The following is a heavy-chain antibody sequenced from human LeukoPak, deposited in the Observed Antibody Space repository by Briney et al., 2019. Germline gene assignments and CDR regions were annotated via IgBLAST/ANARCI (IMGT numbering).Heavy chain of an antibody. CDR3: ARDSGSYDY. J-gene: IGHJ4*02. CDR2: ISYDGSNK. Sequence: GRSLRLSCAASGFTFSSYAMHWVRQAPGKGLEWVAVISYDGSNKYYADSVKGRFTISRDNAKNSLYLQMNSLRDEDTAVYYCARDSGSYDYWGQGTLVTVSS. V-gene: IGHV3-30-3*01. CDR1: GFTFSSYA. D-gene: IGHD1-26*01.